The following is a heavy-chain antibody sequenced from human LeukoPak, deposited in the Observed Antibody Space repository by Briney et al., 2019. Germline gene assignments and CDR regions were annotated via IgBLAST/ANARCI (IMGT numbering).Heavy chain of an antibody. CDR3: ARARIRIAVAGTVDY. Sequence: GGSLRLSCAASGFTFSSYWMSWVRQAPGKGLEWVANIKQDGSEKYYVDSVKGRFTISRDNAKHSLYLQMNSLRAEDTAAYYCARARIRIAVAGTVDYWGQGTLVTVSS. V-gene: IGHV3-7*01. J-gene: IGHJ4*02. CDR1: GFTFSSYW. D-gene: IGHD6-19*01. CDR2: IKQDGSEK.